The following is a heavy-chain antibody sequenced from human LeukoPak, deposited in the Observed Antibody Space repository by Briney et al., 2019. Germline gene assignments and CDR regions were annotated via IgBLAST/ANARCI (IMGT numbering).Heavy chain of an antibody. D-gene: IGHD3-9*01. CDR2: ISAYNANT. CDR3: ARTDYDILTGARMDD. Sequence: ASVKVSCKASVYTFTNYGITWVRQAPGQGLEWMGWISAYNANTNNAQKFQGRVTMTTDTSTTTVYIELRNLRSDDTASYCCARTDYDILTGARMDDWGQGTTVTVSS. CDR1: VYTFTNYG. J-gene: IGHJ6*02. V-gene: IGHV1-18*04.